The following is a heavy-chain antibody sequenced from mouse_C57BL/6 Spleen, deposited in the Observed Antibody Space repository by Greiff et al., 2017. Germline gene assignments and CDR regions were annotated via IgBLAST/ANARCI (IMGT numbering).Heavy chain of an antibody. V-gene: IGHV1-66*01. D-gene: IGHD2-4*01. J-gene: IGHJ1*03. CDR1: GYSFTSYY. Sequence: QVQLQQSGPELVKPGASVKISCKASGYSFTSYYIHWVKQRPGQGLEWIGWIYPGSGNTKYNEKFKGKATLTADTYSSTAYMQLSSLTSEDSAVYYCARRVYYDYDGWYFDVWGTGTTVTVAS. CDR3: ARRVYYDYDGWYFDV. CDR2: IYPGSGNT.